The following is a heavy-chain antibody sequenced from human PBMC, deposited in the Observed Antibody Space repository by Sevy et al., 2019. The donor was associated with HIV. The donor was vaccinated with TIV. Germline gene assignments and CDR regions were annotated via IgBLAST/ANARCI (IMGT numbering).Heavy chain of an antibody. CDR1: GGPISSYY. D-gene: IGHD5-12*01. J-gene: IGHJ5*02. CDR2: IHYSGST. V-gene: IGHV4-59*01. Sequence: SETLSLTCSVSGGPISSYYWSWIRQPPGKRLEWIGYIHYSGSTNYNPSLNSRLTISVDTSKNQFSLRLTSVPAADTAVYYCAGAPPVRSGDDALNWFDPWGQGILVTVSS. CDR3: AGAPPVRSGDDALNWFDP.